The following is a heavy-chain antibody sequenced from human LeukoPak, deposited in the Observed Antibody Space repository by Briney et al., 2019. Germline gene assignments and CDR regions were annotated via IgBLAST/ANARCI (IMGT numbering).Heavy chain of an antibody. V-gene: IGHV3-13*01. Sequence: GGSLRLSCAASGFTFSSYDMQWVRQVTGKGLEWVSAIGTAGDTYYPGSVKGRFTISRDNAKNSLYLQMNSLRAGDTVVYYCARGGTTQFDYWGQGTLVTVSS. CDR3: ARGGTTQFDY. CDR1: GFTFSSYD. CDR2: IGTAGDT. J-gene: IGHJ4*02. D-gene: IGHD3-16*01.